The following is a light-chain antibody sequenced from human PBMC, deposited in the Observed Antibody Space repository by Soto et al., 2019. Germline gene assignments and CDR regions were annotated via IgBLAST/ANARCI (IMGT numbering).Light chain of an antibody. V-gene: IGLV2-14*01. CDR3: SLFTTSYFYV. Sequence: QSDLTQPASVSGSPGQSITISCTGTGSDIGAYNYVSWYQQHPGKAPKLIIHGVTHRPSGVSTRFSASKSAYTASLTISGLQAEDEVDYYCSLFTTSYFYVFGPGTKLTVL. CDR1: GSDIGAYNY. J-gene: IGLJ1*01. CDR2: GVT.